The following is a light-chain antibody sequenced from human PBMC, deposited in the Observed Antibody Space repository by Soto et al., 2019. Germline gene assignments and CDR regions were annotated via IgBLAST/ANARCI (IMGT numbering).Light chain of an antibody. CDR2: DAS. CDR3: QQYNYYWT. Sequence: DIQMTQSPSTLPASVGDRVTITCRASQSISSWLAWYQQKPGKAPKLLIYDASNLESGVPSRFRGSGSGTEFSLTISSLQADDFATYYCQQYNYYWTFGQGTKVDIK. J-gene: IGKJ1*01. V-gene: IGKV1-5*01. CDR1: QSISSW.